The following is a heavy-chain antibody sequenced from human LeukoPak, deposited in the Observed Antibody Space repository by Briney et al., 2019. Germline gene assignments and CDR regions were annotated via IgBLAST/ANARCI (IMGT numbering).Heavy chain of an antibody. CDR2: ISLDGATT. J-gene: IGHJ4*02. V-gene: IGHV3-23*01. CDR3: VKDHGWLLYS. CDR1: GFTFSSYA. Sequence: PWGSLRLSCAASGFTFSSYAMSWVRQAPGKGLEWVSGISLDGATTYYAGSVEGRFTISRDNSKNTLYLQMNSLRADDTAVYYCVKDHGWLLYSWGQGTLVTVSS. D-gene: IGHD3-9*01.